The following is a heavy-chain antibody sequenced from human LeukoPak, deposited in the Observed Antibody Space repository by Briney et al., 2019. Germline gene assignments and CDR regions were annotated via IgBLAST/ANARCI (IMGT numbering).Heavy chain of an antibody. CDR2: IYYSGST. V-gene: IGHV4-31*03. D-gene: IGHD3-16*01. J-gene: IGHJ4*02. CDR3: AGWGMGYYFDY. Sequence: SETLSLTCTVSGGSISSGGYYWSWIRQHPGKGLEWIGYIYYSGSTYYNPSLKSRVTISVDTSKNQFSLKLSSVTAADTAVYFCAGWGMGYYFDYWGQGTLVTVSS. CDR1: GGSISSGGYY.